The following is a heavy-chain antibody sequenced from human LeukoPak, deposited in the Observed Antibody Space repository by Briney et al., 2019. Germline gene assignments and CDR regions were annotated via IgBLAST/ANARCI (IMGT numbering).Heavy chain of an antibody. CDR1: GFAFSSFA. Sequence: PGRSLRLSCTASGFAFSSFAMHWVRQAPGKGLEWVAVISYDGSNKYFADSVKGRFTISRDNSKNTLYLQMNSLRAEDTAVYYCARRVFLGNDYAMDVWGQGTTVTVSS. CDR3: ARRVFLGNDYAMDV. V-gene: IGHV3-30-3*01. CDR2: ISYDGSNK. J-gene: IGHJ6*02. D-gene: IGHD1-1*01.